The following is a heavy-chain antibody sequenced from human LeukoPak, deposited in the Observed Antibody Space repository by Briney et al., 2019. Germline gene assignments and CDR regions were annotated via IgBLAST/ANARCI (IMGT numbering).Heavy chain of an antibody. CDR3: ASGRAGKAAAGTWVGYYYYGMDV. D-gene: IGHD6-13*01. CDR2: ISYDGSNK. V-gene: IGHV3-30*04. CDR1: GFTFSSYA. Sequence: PGGSLRLSCAASGFTFSSYAMHWVRQAPGKGLEWVAVISYDGSNKYYADSVKGRFTISRDNSKNTLYLQMNSLRAEDTAVYYCASGRAGKAAAGTWVGYYYYGMDVWGQGTTVTVSS. J-gene: IGHJ6*02.